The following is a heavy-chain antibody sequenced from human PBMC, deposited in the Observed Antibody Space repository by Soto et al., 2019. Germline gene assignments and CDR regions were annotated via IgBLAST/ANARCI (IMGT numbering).Heavy chain of an antibody. J-gene: IGHJ6*02. V-gene: IGHV3-74*01. CDR2: INNDGSST. D-gene: IGHD2-21*01. CDR3: ARDPLIGNTDYGLDV. CDR1: GFTFSSFW. Sequence: GGSLRLSCAASGFTFSSFWMHWVRQAPGKGLVWVSRINNDGSSTAYADSVKGRFTISRDNAKSTLYLQATSLRAEDTAVYYCARDPLIGNTDYGLDVWGQGTTVTVSS.